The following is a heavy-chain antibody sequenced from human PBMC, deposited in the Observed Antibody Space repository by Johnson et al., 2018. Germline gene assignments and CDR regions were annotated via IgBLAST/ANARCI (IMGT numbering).Heavy chain of an antibody. CDR1: GFPFSSYG. D-gene: IGHD1-26*01. J-gene: IGHJ1*01. Sequence: QVQLVESGGGVVQPGRSLTLSCAASGFPFSSYGMHWVRQAPGKGLEWVAVIWYDGSNKYYAASIEGRFTISRDNSKNTLYLQMNSLRDEDKAVYYCARAGGGGAHHVEYRQYWGQGTLVTVSS. V-gene: IGHV3-33*01. CDR2: IWYDGSNK. CDR3: ARAGGGGAHHVEYRQY.